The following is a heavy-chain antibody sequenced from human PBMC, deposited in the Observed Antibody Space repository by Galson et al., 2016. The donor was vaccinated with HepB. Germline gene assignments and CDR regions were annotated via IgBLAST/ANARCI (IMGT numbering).Heavy chain of an antibody. V-gene: IGHV2-5*02. CDR2: IHWVCDK. Sequence: PALVKPTQTLTLTCTFSGFSLSTSVVGVGWIRQPSVKALEGLALIHWVCDKRSPPSLKTRLTITKETSKNQVVLTRPNMDPVDTATYYCAHTANTSGLLGFDYYYYHMDVWGQGTTVTVSS. CDR3: AHTANTSGLLGFDYYYYHMDV. J-gene: IGHJ6*02. CDR1: GFSLSTSVVG. D-gene: IGHD2-15*01.